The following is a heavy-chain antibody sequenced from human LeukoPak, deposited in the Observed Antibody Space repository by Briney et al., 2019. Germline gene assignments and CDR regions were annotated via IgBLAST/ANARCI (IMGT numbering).Heavy chain of an antibody. D-gene: IGHD3-3*01. CDR1: GGIFSSYA. J-gene: IGHJ3*02. Sequence: ASVKVSCKASGGIFSSYAISWVRQAPGQGLEWMGGIIPIFCTANYAQKFQGRVTITADESTSTAYMELSSLRSEDTAVYYCARAVKGTIFGVVILHAFDIWGQGTMVTVSS. CDR2: IIPIFCTA. V-gene: IGHV1-69*01. CDR3: ARAVKGTIFGVVILHAFDI.